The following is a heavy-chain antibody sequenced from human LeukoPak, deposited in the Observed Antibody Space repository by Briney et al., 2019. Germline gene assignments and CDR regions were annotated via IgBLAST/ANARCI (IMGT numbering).Heavy chain of an antibody. V-gene: IGHV3-48*01. CDR3: VRGIPSGPIFDY. D-gene: IGHD6-25*01. Sequence: HAGGSLRLSCAASEFTFSNYSVNWVRQAPGKGLEWVSYISSSSSTIYYADSVKGRFTVSRDNSKNTLNLQMNSLRAEDTAVYYCVRGIPSGPIFDYWGQGTLATVSS. CDR2: ISSSSSTI. CDR1: EFTFSNYS. J-gene: IGHJ4*02.